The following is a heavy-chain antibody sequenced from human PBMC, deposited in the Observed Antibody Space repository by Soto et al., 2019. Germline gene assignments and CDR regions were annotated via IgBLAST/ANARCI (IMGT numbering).Heavy chain of an antibody. CDR2: INAGNGNT. V-gene: IGHV1-3*01. D-gene: IGHD1-26*01. CDR1: GYTFTSYA. J-gene: IGHJ6*02. CDR3: ARDLKWERWGTLYYYYYGMDV. Sequence: ASVKVSCKASGYTFTSYAMHWVRQAPGQRLEWMGWINAGNGNTKYSQKFQGRVTITRDTSASTAYMELSSLRSEDTAVYYCARDLKWERWGTLYYYYYGMDVWGQGTTVTVSS.